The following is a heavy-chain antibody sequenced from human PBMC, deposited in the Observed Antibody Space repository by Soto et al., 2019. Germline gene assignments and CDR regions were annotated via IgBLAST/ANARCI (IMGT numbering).Heavy chain of an antibody. CDR2: IWYDGSKE. J-gene: IGHJ4*02. V-gene: IGHV3-33*01. CDR3: ARTYSSGWFGVEY. D-gene: IGHD6-19*01. CDR1: GFTFSSYP. Sequence: QVQLVESGGGVVQPGRSLRLSCAAFGFTFSSYPMQWVRQAPGKGLEWVALIWYDGSKEFYADSVKGRFTISRDNSKNTLYLQMNSLRAEDRAVYYCARTYSSGWFGVEYWGQGTLVTVSS.